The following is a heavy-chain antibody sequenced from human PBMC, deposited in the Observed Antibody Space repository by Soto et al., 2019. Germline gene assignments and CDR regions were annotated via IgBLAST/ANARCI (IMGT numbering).Heavy chain of an antibody. CDR3: ARNRDPSSKTHGMDV. V-gene: IGHV3-21*06. Sequence: EVQLVESGGGLVEPGGSLRLSCTPSGLSFSTHSMNWVRQAPGKGLEWVSSISSSSYYIYYADSVKGRFTISRDNAKNTLFLQMNNLTADDTAVYYCARNRDPSSKTHGMDVWGQGTTVTVSS. J-gene: IGHJ6*02. CDR1: GLSFSTHS. CDR2: ISSSSYYI.